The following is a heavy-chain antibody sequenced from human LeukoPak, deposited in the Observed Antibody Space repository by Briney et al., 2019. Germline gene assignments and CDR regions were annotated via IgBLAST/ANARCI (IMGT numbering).Heavy chain of an antibody. CDR2: IWYDGSNK. Sequence: GGSLRLSCAASGFTFSSYGMHWVRQAPGKGLEWVAVIWYDGSNKYYADSVKGRFTISRDNSKNTLYLQMNSLRAEDTAVYYCAREMLVGSSGWYKAFDIWGQGTMVTVSS. J-gene: IGHJ3*02. D-gene: IGHD6-19*01. CDR1: GFTFSSYG. CDR3: AREMLVGSSGWYKAFDI. V-gene: IGHV3-33*01.